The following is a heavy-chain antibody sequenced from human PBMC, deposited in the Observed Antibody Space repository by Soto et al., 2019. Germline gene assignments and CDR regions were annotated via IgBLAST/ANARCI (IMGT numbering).Heavy chain of an antibody. CDR1: GYTFTSYG. V-gene: IGHV1-18*01. Sequence: ASVKVSCKASGYTFTSYGISWVRQAPGQGLEWMGWISAYNGNTNYAQKLQGRVTMTTDTSTSTAYMELRSLRSDDTAVYYCARDFRRQWLAEPSNPITEYFQHWGQGTLVTVPQ. CDR3: ARDFRRQWLAEPSNPITEYFQH. D-gene: IGHD6-19*01. CDR2: ISAYNGNT. J-gene: IGHJ1*01.